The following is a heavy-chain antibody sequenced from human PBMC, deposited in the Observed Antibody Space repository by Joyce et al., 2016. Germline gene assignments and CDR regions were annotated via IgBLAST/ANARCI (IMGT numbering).Heavy chain of an antibody. D-gene: IGHD2-15*01. Sequence: QVQLVESGGGVVQPGRSLRLSCVGAGFDFNYYGIHWVRQAPGKGLEWVAVISYNGTNIYYLESVKGRFTNSRDNSKNTVYLQMNSLKIEDTALDYCAKDLDKGGLRRQNDYWGQGTLVSVSS. J-gene: IGHJ4*02. CDR3: AKDLDKGGLRRQNDY. CDR2: ISYNGTNI. V-gene: IGHV3-30*06. CDR1: GFDFNYYG.